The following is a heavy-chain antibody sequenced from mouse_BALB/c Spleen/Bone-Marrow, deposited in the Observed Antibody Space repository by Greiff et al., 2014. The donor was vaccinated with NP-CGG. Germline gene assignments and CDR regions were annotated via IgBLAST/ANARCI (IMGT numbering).Heavy chain of an antibody. CDR2: IDPYNGGT. CDR3: ARTRDEGYFDY. CDR1: GYAFTSYN. V-gene: IGHV1S135*01. Sequence: VQLKESGPELVKPGASVKVSCKASGYAFTSYNMFWVKQSHGKSLEWIGYIDPYNGGTSYNQKLKGKATLTVDKSSSTAYMHRSSLTSEDSTVYYLARTRDEGYFDYWGQGTTLTVSS. D-gene: IGHD3-3*01. J-gene: IGHJ2*01.